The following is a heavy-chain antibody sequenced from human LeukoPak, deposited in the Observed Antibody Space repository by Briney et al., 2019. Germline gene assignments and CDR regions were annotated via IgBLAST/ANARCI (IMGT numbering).Heavy chain of an antibody. D-gene: IGHD5-18*01. Sequence: PSETLSLTCTVSGDSISSGYYWGWIRQPPVKGLEWIGSIYHSGSTNYNPSLKSRVTISVDTSKNQFSLKLSSVTAADTAVYYCARDRGYSHGRNWFDPWGQGTLVTVSS. CDR2: IYHSGST. V-gene: IGHV4-38-2*02. J-gene: IGHJ5*02. CDR3: ARDRGYSHGRNWFDP. CDR1: GDSISSGYY.